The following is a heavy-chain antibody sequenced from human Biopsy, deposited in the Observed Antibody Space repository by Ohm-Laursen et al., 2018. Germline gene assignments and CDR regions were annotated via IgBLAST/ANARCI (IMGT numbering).Heavy chain of an antibody. J-gene: IGHJ4*02. CDR2: INCKTGAT. D-gene: IGHD2-8*01. CDR1: SYTFTDYN. Sequence: SVKVSCKASSYTFTDYNIHWMRQAPGQGLEWLGYINCKTGATNYAQKFQGTVTMNRDTSISTAYLALGSLRSADTAIYYCARDPLNGHKHFDYWGQGSLVTVSS. V-gene: IGHV1-2*02. CDR3: ARDPLNGHKHFDY.